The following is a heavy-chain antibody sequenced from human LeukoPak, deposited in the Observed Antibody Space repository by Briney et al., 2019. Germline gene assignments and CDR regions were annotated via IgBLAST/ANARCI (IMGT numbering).Heavy chain of an antibody. CDR2: IGSSGGFT. D-gene: IGHD6-13*01. CDR3: AKSIAAAGTWYFDY. J-gene: IGHJ4*02. V-gene: IGHV3-23*01. CDR1: GFTFSSYA. Sequence: GGSLRLSCAASGFTFSSYAMSWVRQAPGRGLEWVSTIGSSGGFTYYADSVKGRFTVSRDNSKNTLYLHMNSLRAEDTALYYCAKSIAAAGTWYFDYWGQGTLVTVSS.